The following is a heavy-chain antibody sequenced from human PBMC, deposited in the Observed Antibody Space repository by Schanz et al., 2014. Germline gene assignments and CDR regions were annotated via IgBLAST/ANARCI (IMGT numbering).Heavy chain of an antibody. Sequence: QVQLQQWGAGLLKPSETLSLTCAVYGGPFSGYFWSWIRQSPGKGLQWIGEIHHSGSIIYNPSLRSGVTMSMDQSQNQFFRKVPSVTAADTAVYYCARHLVNAYGMDVWGQGTAVTVSS. CDR3: ARHLVNAYGMDV. J-gene: IGHJ6*02. CDR1: GGPFSGYF. CDR2: IHHSGSI. V-gene: IGHV4-34*01. D-gene: IGHD3-3*02.